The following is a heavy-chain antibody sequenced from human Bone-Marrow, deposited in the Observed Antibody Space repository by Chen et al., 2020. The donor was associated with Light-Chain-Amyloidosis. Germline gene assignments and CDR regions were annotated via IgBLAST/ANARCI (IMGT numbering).Heavy chain of an antibody. CDR1: GGSISSSNW. Sequence: QVQLQESGPGLVKPSGTLSLTCAVSGGSISSSNWWSWVRQPPGKGLEWIGEIYHSGSTNYNPALQSRVTISVDKSKNQSSLKRSSGTAADTAVYYCASIAVAGGFRLDYWGQGTLVTVSS. CDR2: IYHSGST. V-gene: IGHV4-4*02. J-gene: IGHJ4*02. D-gene: IGHD6-19*01. CDR3: ASIAVAGGFRLDY.